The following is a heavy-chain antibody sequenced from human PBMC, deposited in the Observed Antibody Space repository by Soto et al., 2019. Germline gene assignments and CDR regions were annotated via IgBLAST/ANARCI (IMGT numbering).Heavy chain of an antibody. D-gene: IGHD2-15*01. J-gene: IGHJ5*02. CDR1: GGTFSSYA. V-gene: IGHV1-8*02. Sequence: ASVKVSCKASGGTFSSYAISWVRRAPGQGLEWMGWMNPNSGTTGYAQKFQGRVTMTRNTSISTAYMELSSLKASDTAMYYCARSRDYCSGGSCYGNWFDPWGQGTLVTVSS. CDR3: ARSRDYCSGGSCYGNWFDP. CDR2: MNPNSGTT.